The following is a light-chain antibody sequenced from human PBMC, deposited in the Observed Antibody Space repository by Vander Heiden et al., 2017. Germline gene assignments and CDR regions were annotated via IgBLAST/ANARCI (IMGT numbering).Light chain of an antibody. CDR3: CSYAGSSTYLWV. V-gene: IGLV2-23*02. Sequence: QSALTQPASASGSPGQSITISCTGTSSDVGSYNLVSWYQQHPGKAPKLMIYEVSKRPSGVSNRFSGSKSGNTASLTISGLQAEDEADYYCCSYAGSSTYLWVFGGGTKLTVL. CDR2: EVS. CDR1: SSDVGSYNL. J-gene: IGLJ3*02.